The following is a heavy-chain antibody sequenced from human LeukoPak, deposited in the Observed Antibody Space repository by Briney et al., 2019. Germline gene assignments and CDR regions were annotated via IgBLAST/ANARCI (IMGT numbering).Heavy chain of an antibody. CDR3: ARGYRRSTSCYKLDY. V-gene: IGHV4-4*02. CDR1: GGSISSSNW. CDR2: IYHSGST. Sequence: SGTLSLTCAVSGGSISSSNWWSRVRQPPGKGLEWIGEIYHSGSTNYNPSLKSRVTISVDKSKNQFSLKLSSVTAADTAVYYCARGYRRSTSCYKLDYWGQGTLVTVSS. J-gene: IGHJ4*02. D-gene: IGHD2-2*02.